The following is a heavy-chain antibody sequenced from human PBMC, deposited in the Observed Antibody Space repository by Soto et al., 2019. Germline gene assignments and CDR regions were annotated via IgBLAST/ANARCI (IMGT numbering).Heavy chain of an antibody. J-gene: IGHJ6*02. CDR2: ISYDGSNK. CDR3: ASFYETTHYYYYYGMDV. Sequence: QVQLVESGGGVVQPGRSLRLSCAASGFTFSSYAMHWVRQAPGKGLEWVAVISYDGSNKYHADSVKGRFTISRDNSKNTLYLQMNSLRAEDTAVYYCASFYETTHYYYYYGMDVWGQGTTVTVSS. V-gene: IGHV3-30-3*01. CDR1: GFTFSSYA. D-gene: IGHD5-12*01.